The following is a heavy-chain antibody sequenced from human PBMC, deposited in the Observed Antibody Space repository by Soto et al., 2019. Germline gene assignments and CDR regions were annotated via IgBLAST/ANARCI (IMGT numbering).Heavy chain of an antibody. Sequence: SVKVSCKASGGTFSSYTISWVRQAPGQGLEWMGRIIPILGIANYARKFQGRVTITADKSTSTAYMELSSLRSEDTAVYYCARDAGRNDFWSGYNWFDPWGQGTLVTVSS. CDR2: IIPILGIA. CDR1: GGTFSSYT. V-gene: IGHV1-69*02. D-gene: IGHD3-3*01. CDR3: ARDAGRNDFWSGYNWFDP. J-gene: IGHJ5*02.